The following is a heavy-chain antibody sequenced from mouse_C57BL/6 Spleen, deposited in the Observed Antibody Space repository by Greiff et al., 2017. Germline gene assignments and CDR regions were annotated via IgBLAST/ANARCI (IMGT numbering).Heavy chain of an antibody. D-gene: IGHD2-1*01. V-gene: IGHV1-59*01. CDR3: AREGPYGNYSWFAY. CDR2: IDPSDSYT. Sequence: QVQLQQPGAELVRPGTSVKLSCKASGYTFTSYWMHWVKQRPGQGLEWIGVIDPSDSYTNYNQKFKGTATLTVDTSSSTAYMQLSSLTSEDSAVYYCAREGPYGNYSWFAYWGQGTLVTVSA. J-gene: IGHJ3*01. CDR1: GYTFTSYW.